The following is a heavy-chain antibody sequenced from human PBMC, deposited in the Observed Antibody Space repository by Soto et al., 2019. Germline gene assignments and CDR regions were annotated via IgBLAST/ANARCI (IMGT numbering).Heavy chain of an antibody. V-gene: IGHV4-61*08. J-gene: IGHJ4*02. CDR1: GGSISSGDYY. CDR3: ARKWFGFDY. D-gene: IGHD2-8*01. CDR2: IYSSGST. Sequence: PSETLSLTCTVSGGSISSGDYYWSWIRQPPGKGLEWIGDIYSSGSTNFNPSLKSRVTISVDTSKNQFSLKLSSVTAADTAVYYCARKWFGFDYWGQGTLVTVSS.